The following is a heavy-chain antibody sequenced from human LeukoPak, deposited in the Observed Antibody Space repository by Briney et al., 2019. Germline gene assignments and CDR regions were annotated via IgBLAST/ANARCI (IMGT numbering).Heavy chain of an antibody. Sequence: SETLSLTCSVSGSSISSDYYWGWVRQPPGKGLEWIGSIKHRGRSYYNPSLKSRVTISVDTSKNQFSLQLSSVTAADTAVYYCARVVGATSIDYWGQGILDTVSS. CDR2: IKHRGRS. J-gene: IGHJ4*02. D-gene: IGHD2-15*01. V-gene: IGHV4-38-2*02. CDR3: ARVVGATSIDY. CDR1: GSSISSDYY.